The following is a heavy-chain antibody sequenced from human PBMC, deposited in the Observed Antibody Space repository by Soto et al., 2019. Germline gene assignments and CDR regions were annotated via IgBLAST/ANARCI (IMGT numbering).Heavy chain of an antibody. CDR2: ISSSSSYI. D-gene: IGHD4-17*01. CDR3: ARDRGTTVSYYYYGMDV. J-gene: IGHJ6*02. CDR1: GFTFSSYS. Sequence: GSLRLSCAASGFTFSSYSMNWVRQAPGKGLEWVSSISSSSSYIYYADSVKGRFTISRDNAKNSLYLQMNSLRAEDTAVYYCARDRGTTVSYYYYGMDVWGQGTTVTVSS. V-gene: IGHV3-21*01.